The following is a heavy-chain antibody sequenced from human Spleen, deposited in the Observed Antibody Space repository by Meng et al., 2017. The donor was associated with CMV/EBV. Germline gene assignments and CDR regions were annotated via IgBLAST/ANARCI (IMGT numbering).Heavy chain of an antibody. V-gene: IGHV4-34*01. CDR1: GGSFSGYY. D-gene: IGHD3-3*01. J-gene: IGHJ6*02. Sequence: SETLSLTCAVYGGSFSGYYWSWIRQPPGKGLEWIGEINHSGSTNYNPSLKSRVTISIDTSKNKFSLKLRSVTAADTAVYYCARDRVWRALREYHYGMDVWGQGTMVTVSS. CDR3: ARDRVWRALREYHYGMDV. CDR2: INHSGST.